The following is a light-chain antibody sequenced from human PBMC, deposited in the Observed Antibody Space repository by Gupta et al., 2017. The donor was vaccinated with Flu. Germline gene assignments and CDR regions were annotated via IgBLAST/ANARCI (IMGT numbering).Light chain of an antibody. CDR1: QSLSRYD. CDR2: GAS. Sequence: EIVLTQSPGTLSLSPGERATLSCRASQSLSRYDLAWYQQKPGQAPRLLMYGASSRATGIPDRFSGSGSRTDFILTISRLEPEDFAVYYCQHYDSSSTFGGGTKVEIK. J-gene: IGKJ4*01. V-gene: IGKV3-20*01. CDR3: QHYDSSST.